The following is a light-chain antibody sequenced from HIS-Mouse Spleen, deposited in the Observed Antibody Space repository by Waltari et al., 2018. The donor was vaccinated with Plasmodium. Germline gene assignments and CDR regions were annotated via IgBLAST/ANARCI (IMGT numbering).Light chain of an antibody. V-gene: IGKV3-15*01. J-gene: IGKJ4*01. Sequence: EIVMTQSPATLSVSPGESATLSCRASQSGSSNLAWYQQKPGQAPRLLIYGASTWATGIPARFSGSGSGTEFTLTISSMQSEDFAVYYCQQYNNWLSLTFGGGTKVEIK. CDR2: GAS. CDR3: QQYNNWLSLT. CDR1: QSGSSN.